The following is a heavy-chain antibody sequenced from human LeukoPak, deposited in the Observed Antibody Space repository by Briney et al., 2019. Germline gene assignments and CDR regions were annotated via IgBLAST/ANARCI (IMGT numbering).Heavy chain of an antibody. Sequence: SGGSLRLSCAASGFTFSSYSMNWVRQAPGKGLEWVSYISSSSSTIYYADSVKGRFTISRDNAKNSLYLQMNSLRAEDTAVYYCARDPLCLGSTSCLNWGQGTLVTVSS. CDR3: ARDPLCLGSTSCLN. J-gene: IGHJ4*02. D-gene: IGHD2-2*01. V-gene: IGHV3-48*01. CDR2: ISSSSSTI. CDR1: GFTFSSYS.